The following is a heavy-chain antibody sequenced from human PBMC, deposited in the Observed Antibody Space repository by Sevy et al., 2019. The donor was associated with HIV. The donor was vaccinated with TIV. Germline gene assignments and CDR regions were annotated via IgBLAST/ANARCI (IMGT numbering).Heavy chain of an antibody. CDR1: GFTFSSYW. D-gene: IGHD3-22*01. Sequence: GGSLRLSCAASGFTFSSYWMHWVRQAPGKGLVWVSRINSDGSSTSYADSVKGRFTISSDNAKNTLYLQMNSLRAEDTAVYYCAREGYYYDSSGYYPVEGYDYWGQGTLVTVSS. CDR3: AREGYYYDSSGYYPVEGYDY. CDR2: INSDGSST. J-gene: IGHJ4*02. V-gene: IGHV3-74*01.